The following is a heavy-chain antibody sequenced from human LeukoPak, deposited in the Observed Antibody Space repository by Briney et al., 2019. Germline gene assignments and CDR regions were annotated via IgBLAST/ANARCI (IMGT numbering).Heavy chain of an antibody. CDR3: ARRATTATSSWGAFDL. D-gene: IGHD4-17*01. Sequence: GGSLRLSCAASGFTFSNFVMNWVRQAPGKGLEWVASISGGGDHIYYTDSVKGRFTISRDNSKNSLSLQMNSLRADDTALYYGARRATTATSSWGAFDLWGQGTMVTVSS. V-gene: IGHV3-23*01. J-gene: IGHJ3*01. CDR2: ISGGGDHI. CDR1: GFTFSNFV.